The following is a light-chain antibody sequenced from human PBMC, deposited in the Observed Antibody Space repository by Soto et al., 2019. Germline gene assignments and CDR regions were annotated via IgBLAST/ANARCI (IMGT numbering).Light chain of an antibody. CDR3: CSYAGSFYV. CDR2: DVS. J-gene: IGLJ1*01. CDR1: SSDVGGYNY. Sequence: QSALTQPRSVSGSHGQSVTISCTGTSSDVGGYNYVSWYQQHPGKAPKRMIYDVSERPSGVPDRFSGSKSGNTASLTISGLQAEDEADYYCCSYAGSFYVFGTGTKLTVL. V-gene: IGLV2-11*01.